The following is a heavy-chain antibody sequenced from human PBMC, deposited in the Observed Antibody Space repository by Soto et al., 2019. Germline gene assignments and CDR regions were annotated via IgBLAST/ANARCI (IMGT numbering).Heavy chain of an antibody. J-gene: IGHJ6*01. Sequence: QVQLQESGPGLVKPSETLSLTCTVSGGSISSYYWSWIRQPPGKGLEWIGYIYYSGSTNYNPSLKSRVTISVDTSKNQFSLKLSSVTAADTAVYYCARDRGYSNGAYYYYYGMDVW. CDR3: ARDRGYSNGAYYYYYGMDV. D-gene: IGHD4-4*01. CDR1: GGSISSYY. V-gene: IGHV4-59*01. CDR2: IYYSGST.